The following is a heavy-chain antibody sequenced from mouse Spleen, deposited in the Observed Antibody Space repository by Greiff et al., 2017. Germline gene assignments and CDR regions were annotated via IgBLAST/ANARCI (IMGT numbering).Heavy chain of an antibody. CDR2: INPSTGYT. J-gene: IGHJ4*01. CDR1: GYTFTSYW. Sequence: VKLQESGAELAKPGASVKMSCKASGYTFTSYWMHWVKQRPGQGLEWIGYINPSTGYTEYNQKFKDKATLTADKSSSTAYMQLSSLTSEDSAVYYCAREYAPYAMDYWGQGTSVTVSS. CDR3: AREYAPYAMDY. D-gene: IGHD2-10*02. V-gene: IGHV1-7*01.